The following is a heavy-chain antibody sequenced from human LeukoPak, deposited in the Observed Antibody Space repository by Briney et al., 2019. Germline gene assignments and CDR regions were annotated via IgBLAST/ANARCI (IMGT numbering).Heavy chain of an antibody. Sequence: SETLSLTCTVSGYSISSGYYWGWIRQPPGKGLEWIGSIYYSGSTYYNPSLKSRVTISVDTSKNQFSLKLSSVTAADTAVYYRANLLGYHGMDVWGKGTTVTISS. CDR1: GYSISSGYY. J-gene: IGHJ6*04. CDR2: IYYSGST. V-gene: IGHV4-38-2*02. CDR3: ANLLGYHGMDV.